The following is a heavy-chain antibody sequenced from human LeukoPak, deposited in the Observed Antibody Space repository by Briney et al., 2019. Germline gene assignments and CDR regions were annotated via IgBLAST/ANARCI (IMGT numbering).Heavy chain of an antibody. J-gene: IGHJ4*02. Sequence: GGSLRLSCAASGFTVSSNYMTWVRQAPGKGLEWVSVIYSDGSTYYAAPMKGRFTISRHNSKNTLYLQMNSLRAEDTAMYYCARDSGGTANFNYRGQGTLVTVSS. CDR3: ARDSGGTANFNY. CDR2: IYSDGST. D-gene: IGHD3-10*01. CDR1: GFTVSSNY. V-gene: IGHV3-53*04.